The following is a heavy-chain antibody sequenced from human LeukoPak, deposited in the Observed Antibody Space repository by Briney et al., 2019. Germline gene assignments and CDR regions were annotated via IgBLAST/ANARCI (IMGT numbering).Heavy chain of an antibody. J-gene: IGHJ4*02. D-gene: IGHD6-19*01. Sequence: GGSLRLSCAASGFTFSSYAMTWVRQAPGKGLEWVSAISGSGGSTYYAESVKGRFTISRDNSKNTLYLQMNSLRAEDTAVYYCARGVLVAVAGTCFDYWGQGTLVTVSS. V-gene: IGHV3-23*01. CDR2: ISGSGGST. CDR1: GFTFSSYA. CDR3: ARGVLVAVAGTCFDY.